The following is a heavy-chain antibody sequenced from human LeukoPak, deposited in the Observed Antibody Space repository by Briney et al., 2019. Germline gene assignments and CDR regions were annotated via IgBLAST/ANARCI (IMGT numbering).Heavy chain of an antibody. CDR3: ARGRDARIKVAVADTPLTNFDY. CDR2: INPNSGGT. D-gene: IGHD6-19*01. CDR1: GYTFTGYY. J-gene: IGHJ4*02. Sequence: GASVKVSCKASGYTFTGYYMHWVRQAPGQGLEWMGWINPNSGGTNYAQKFQGWVTMTRDTSTSTAYMELRSLRSDDTAVYYCARGRDARIKVAVADTPLTNFDYWGQGTLVTVSS. V-gene: IGHV1-2*04.